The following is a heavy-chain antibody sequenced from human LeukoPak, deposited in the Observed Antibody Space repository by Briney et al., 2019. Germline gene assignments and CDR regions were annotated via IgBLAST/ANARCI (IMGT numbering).Heavy chain of an antibody. CDR2: INPNSGGT. J-gene: IGHJ4*02. Sequence: ASVKVSCKASGYSFTTYYMNWVRQAPGQGLEWMGWINPNSGGTNYAQKFQGRVTMTRDTSISTAYMELSRLRSDDTAVYYCARDSSSWILDYWGQGTLVTVSS. D-gene: IGHD6-13*01. V-gene: IGHV1-2*02. CDR3: ARDSSSWILDY. CDR1: GYSFTTYY.